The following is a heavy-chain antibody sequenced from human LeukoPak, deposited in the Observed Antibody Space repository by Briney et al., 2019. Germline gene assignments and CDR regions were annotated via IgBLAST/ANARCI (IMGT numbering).Heavy chain of an antibody. CDR2: MNQYGST. CDR1: GGSFSGYY. CDR3: ARDGGSETNCSSTSCYINCFDP. Sequence: PSETLSPTCAVYGGSFSGYYWSWSRQPPATGLGCNGEMNQYGSTNYNPSRKSQITISVDTSKNQFSLKLSSVTAAATAVYYCARDGGSETNCSSTSCYINCFDPWGQGTLVTVSS. V-gene: IGHV4-34*01. D-gene: IGHD2-2*02. J-gene: IGHJ5*02.